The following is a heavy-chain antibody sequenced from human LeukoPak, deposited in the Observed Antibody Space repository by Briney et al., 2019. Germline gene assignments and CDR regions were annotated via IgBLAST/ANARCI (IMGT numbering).Heavy chain of an antibody. CDR2: IIPILGIT. Sequence: SVKVSCKASGDTFSSYTISWVRQAPGQGLEWMGRIIPILGITNYAQKFQGRVTITADKSTSTAYMELSSLRSEDTAVYYCARDPGWFDPWGQGTLVTVSS. CDR1: GDTFSSYT. V-gene: IGHV1-69*04. CDR3: ARDPGWFDP. J-gene: IGHJ5*02.